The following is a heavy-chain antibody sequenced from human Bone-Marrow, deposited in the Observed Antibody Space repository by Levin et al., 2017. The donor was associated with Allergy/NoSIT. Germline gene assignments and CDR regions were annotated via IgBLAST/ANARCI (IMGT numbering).Heavy chain of an antibody. V-gene: IGHV3-7*01. CDR1: GFTFINFW. CDR3: ATLNPQEPSAVNWYFDL. Sequence: PGGSLRLSCAASGFTFINFWMSWVRQAPGKGLQWVANIKQDGSQKYYVDSVRGRFTVSRDNAKKSVYLQMDSLRDDDTAVYYCATLNPQEPSAVNWYFDLWGRGTLVTVSS. CDR2: IKQDGSQK. J-gene: IGHJ2*01. D-gene: IGHD1-14*01.